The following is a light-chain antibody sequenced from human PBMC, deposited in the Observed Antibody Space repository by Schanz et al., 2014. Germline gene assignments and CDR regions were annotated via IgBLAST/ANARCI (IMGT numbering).Light chain of an antibody. CDR1: QDISNY. V-gene: IGKV1-33*01. J-gene: IGKJ3*01. CDR3: QHYDNLRMT. Sequence: DIQMTQSPSSLSASVGDRVTLTCQASQDISNYLNWYQQKPGEAPNLLIHSASDLETGVPSRFSGSGSGTHFTFTISSLQPEDIATYYCQHYDNLRMTFGPGTKVDFK. CDR2: SAS.